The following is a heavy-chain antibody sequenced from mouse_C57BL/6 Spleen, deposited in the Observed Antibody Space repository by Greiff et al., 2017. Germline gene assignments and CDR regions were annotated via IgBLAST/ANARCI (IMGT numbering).Heavy chain of an antibody. CDR2: IYPGSGNT. J-gene: IGHJ2*01. CDR1: GYTFTDYY. V-gene: IGHV1-76*01. CDR3: ARSLYYYGSSSYYFDY. D-gene: IGHD1-1*01. Sequence: VQLQESGAELVRPGASVKLSCKASGYTFTDYYINWVKQRPGQGLEWIARIYPGSGNTYYNEKFKGKATLTAEKSSSTAYMQLSSLTSEDSAVYFCARSLYYYGSSSYYFDYWGQGTTLTVSS.